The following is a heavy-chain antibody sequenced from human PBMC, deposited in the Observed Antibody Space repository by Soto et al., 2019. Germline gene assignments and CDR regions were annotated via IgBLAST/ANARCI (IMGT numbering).Heavy chain of an antibody. CDR1: GGSFSGYY. J-gene: IGHJ6*02. CDR3: ARGRVAARAYYYYYGMDV. V-gene: IGHV4-34*01. CDR2: INHSGST. D-gene: IGHD6-6*01. Sequence: SETLSLTCAVYGGSFSGYYWSGIRQPPGKGLEWIGEINHSGSTNYNPSLKSRVTISVDTSKNQFSLKLSSVTAADTAVYYCARGRVAARAYYYYYGMDVWGQGTTVTSP.